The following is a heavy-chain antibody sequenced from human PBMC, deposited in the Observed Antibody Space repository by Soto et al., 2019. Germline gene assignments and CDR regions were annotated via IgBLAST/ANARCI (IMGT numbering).Heavy chain of an antibody. V-gene: IGHV3-30-3*01. J-gene: IGHJ6*02. CDR3: ARDRXNYDILTGSDYYYGMDV. Sequence: PGGSLRLSCAASGFTFSSYAMHWVRQAPGKGLEGVAVISYDGSNKYYADSVKGRFTISRDNSKNTLYLQMNSLRAEDTAVYYCARDRXNYDILTGSDYYYGMDVWGPGTTVTVSS. CDR1: GFTFSSYA. D-gene: IGHD3-9*01. CDR2: ISYDGSNK.